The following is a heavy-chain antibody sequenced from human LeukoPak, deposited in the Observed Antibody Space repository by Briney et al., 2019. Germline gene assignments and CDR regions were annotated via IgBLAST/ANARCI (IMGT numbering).Heavy chain of an antibody. D-gene: IGHD5-12*01. J-gene: IGHJ5*02. CDR3: ARDESNVGDIVATTRNWFDP. V-gene: IGHV3-11*04. CDR1: GFTFSDYY. Sequence: GGSLRLSCAASGFTFSDYYMSWIRQAPGKGLEWVSYISSSGSTIYYADSVKGRFTISRDNAKNSLYLQMNSLRAEDTAVYYCARDESNVGDIVATTRNWFDPWGQGTLVTVSS. CDR2: ISSSGSTI.